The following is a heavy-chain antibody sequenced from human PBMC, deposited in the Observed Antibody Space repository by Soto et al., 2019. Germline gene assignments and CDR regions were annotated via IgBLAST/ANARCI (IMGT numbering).Heavy chain of an antibody. CDR2: IYYSGST. CDR1: GGSISSSSYY. J-gene: IGHJ3*02. D-gene: IGHD3-10*02. CDR3: ARKNVRGSHAFDI. Sequence: SETLSLTCTVSGGSISSSSYYWGWLRQPPGKGLEWIDSIYYSGSTYYNPSLKSRVTISVDTSKNQFTLKLSSATAADTAVYCCARKNVRGSHAFDIWGQGTMVTVSS. V-gene: IGHV4-39*01.